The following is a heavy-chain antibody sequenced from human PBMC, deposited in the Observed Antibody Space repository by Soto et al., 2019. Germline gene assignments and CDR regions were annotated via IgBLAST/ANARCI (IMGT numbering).Heavy chain of an antibody. CDR1: GFTFSSYA. Sequence: EVPLLESGGGLVQPGGSLRLSCAASGFTFSSYAMSWVRQAPGKGLEWVSAISGSGVSTYYADSVKGRFTMSRDNSKHTLYLEMNSLRAEDTAVYYGAKVRDIVVVPAAIYSYYFDYWGQGTLVTVSS. J-gene: IGHJ4*02. CDR2: ISGSGVST. CDR3: AKVRDIVVVPAAIYSYYFDY. D-gene: IGHD2-2*01. V-gene: IGHV3-23*01.